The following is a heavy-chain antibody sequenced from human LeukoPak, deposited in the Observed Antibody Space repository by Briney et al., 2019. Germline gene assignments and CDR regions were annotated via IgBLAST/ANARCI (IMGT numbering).Heavy chain of an antibody. CDR3: ARDGLGFDTSGFSR. Sequence: SETLSLTCTVSGYSISSGYYWGWIRQPPGKWLECIGTIYHSGSTYYNPSLQSRVTISLDTSKNQFSLKLRSLTAADTAVYFCARDGLGFDTSGFSRWGQGTLVTVSS. D-gene: IGHD3-3*01. CDR1: GYSISSGYY. J-gene: IGHJ4*02. V-gene: IGHV4-38-2*02. CDR2: IYHSGST.